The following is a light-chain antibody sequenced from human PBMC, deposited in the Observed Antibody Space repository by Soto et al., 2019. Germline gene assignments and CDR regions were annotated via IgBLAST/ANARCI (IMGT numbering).Light chain of an antibody. CDR1: TGAVTSGHC. J-gene: IGLJ3*02. Sequence: QSVVTQEPSLTVSPGGTVTPTCGSSTGAVTSGHCPYRFQQKPGQAPRTLIFDTSNKHSLTPTRFSGSLLGGKAALTLSGAQPEDEADYYCLLSYGGARPAVCGGGTKLTVL. CDR3: LLSYGGARPAV. CDR2: DTS. V-gene: IGLV7-46*01.